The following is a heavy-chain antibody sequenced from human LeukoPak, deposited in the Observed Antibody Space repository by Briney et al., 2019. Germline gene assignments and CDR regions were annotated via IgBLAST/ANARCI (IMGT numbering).Heavy chain of an antibody. J-gene: IGHJ4*02. D-gene: IGHD6-19*01. V-gene: IGHV3-74*01. CDR1: GFTFSTYW. CDR2: INSDGSST. CDR3: ARDPYTAIAVAGHFDY. Sequence: GGSLRLSCAASGFTFSTYWMHWVRQAPGKGLVWVSRINSDGSSTSYADSVKGRFTISRDNAKNTLYLQMNSLRAEDTAVYYCARDPYTAIAVAGHFDYWGQGTLVTVSS.